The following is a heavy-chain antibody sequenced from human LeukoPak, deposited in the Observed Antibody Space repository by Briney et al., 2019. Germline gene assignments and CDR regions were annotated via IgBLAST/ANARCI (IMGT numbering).Heavy chain of an antibody. J-gene: IGHJ6*03. V-gene: IGHV3-48*03. Sequence: GGSLRLSCAASGFTFSSYEMNWVRQAPGKGLEWVSYSSSSGSTIYYADSVKGRFTISRDNAKNSLYLQMNSLRAEDTAVYYCARESSSSWALYYYYYYMDVWGKGTTVTVSS. CDR2: SSSSGSTI. D-gene: IGHD6-13*01. CDR3: ARESSSSWALYYYYYYMDV. CDR1: GFTFSSYE.